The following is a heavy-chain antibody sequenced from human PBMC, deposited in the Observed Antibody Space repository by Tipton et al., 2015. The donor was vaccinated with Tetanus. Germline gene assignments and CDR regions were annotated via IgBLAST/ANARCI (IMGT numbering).Heavy chain of an antibody. V-gene: IGHV4-39*07. J-gene: IGHJ5*02. CDR1: GASIISSSYF. D-gene: IGHD3-16*01. Sequence: LRLSCTVSGASIISSSYFWGWIRQPPGKGLEWIGHIFYSGSTHYNPSLESRVTMSVDTSKNQFSLKLDSVTAADTAIYYCARALKQGANWFDPWGQGTLVTVSS. CDR2: IFYSGST. CDR3: ARALKQGANWFDP.